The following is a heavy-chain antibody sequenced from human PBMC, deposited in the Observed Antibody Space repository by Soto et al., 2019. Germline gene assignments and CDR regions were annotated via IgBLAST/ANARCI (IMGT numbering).Heavy chain of an antibody. CDR3: ARDRDSRGYSYFDY. D-gene: IGHD3-22*01. J-gene: IGHJ4*02. CDR2: IKEDGSEK. CDR1: GFTFSSFW. Sequence: GGSLRLSCAASGFTFSSFWMSCVRQAPWKGLEWVAKIKEDGSEKSSVDSVKGRFSISRDNAKNSLYLQMNSLRAEDTAVYYCARDRDSRGYSYFDYWGQGTLVTVSS. V-gene: IGHV3-7*01.